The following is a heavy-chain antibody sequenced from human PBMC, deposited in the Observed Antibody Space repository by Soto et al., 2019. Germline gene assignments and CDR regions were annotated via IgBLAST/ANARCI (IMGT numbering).Heavy chain of an antibody. CDR3: VKSGDNYNLLDY. D-gene: IGHD1-1*01. V-gene: IGHV3-11*06. J-gene: IGHJ4*02. CDR1: GFTLRDHY. Sequence: PWGSLRLSCAASGFTLRDHYMSWMRQAPGKGLEWIGYSSNSGSFTRYAGSVKGRFSISRDNAKSSLYLQISSLRGDDTATYYCVKSGDNYNLLDYWGQGTPVTVSS. CDR2: SSNSGSFT.